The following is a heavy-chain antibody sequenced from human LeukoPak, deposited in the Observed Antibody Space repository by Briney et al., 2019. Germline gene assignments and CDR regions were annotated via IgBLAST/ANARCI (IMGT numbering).Heavy chain of an antibody. Sequence: PGRSLRLSCAASGFTFSSYAMHWVRQAPGKVLEWVAVISYDGSNKYYADAVKGRFTISRDNSKNTLYLQMTSLRAEDTAVYYCARALHSSSSRWGQGTLVTVSS. CDR2: ISYDGSNK. V-gene: IGHV3-30*01. D-gene: IGHD6-6*01. CDR3: ARALHSSSSR. J-gene: IGHJ4*02. CDR1: GFTFSSYA.